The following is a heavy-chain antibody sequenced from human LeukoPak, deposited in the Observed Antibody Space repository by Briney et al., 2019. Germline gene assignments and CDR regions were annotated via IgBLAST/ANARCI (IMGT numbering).Heavy chain of an antibody. CDR2: INSDGGIT. CDR3: VREAVAAPYNWFDP. CDR1: GFTFSSYW. J-gene: IGHJ5*02. Sequence: GGSLRLSCAASGFTFSSYWMHWVRQAPGKGLVGVSRINSDGGITTYADSVKGRFTISRDNAKNTLYLQMNSLRVEDTAVYYCVREAVAAPYNWFDPWGQGTLVTVSS. D-gene: IGHD6-19*01. V-gene: IGHV3-74*01.